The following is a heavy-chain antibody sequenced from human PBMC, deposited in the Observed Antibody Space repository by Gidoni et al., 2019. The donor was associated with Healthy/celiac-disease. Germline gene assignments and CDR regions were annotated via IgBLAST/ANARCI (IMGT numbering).Heavy chain of an antibody. Sequence: QVQLVESGGGVVQPGRSLRLSCAASGFTFSSYGLHWVRQAPGKGLEWVAVIWYDGSNKYYADSVKGRFTISRDNSKNTLYLQMNSLRAEDTAVYYCARDLFVVVPAAAFDYWGQGTLVTVSS. CDR1: GFTFSSYG. CDR2: IWYDGSNK. V-gene: IGHV3-33*01. D-gene: IGHD2-2*01. J-gene: IGHJ4*02. CDR3: ARDLFVVVPAAAFDY.